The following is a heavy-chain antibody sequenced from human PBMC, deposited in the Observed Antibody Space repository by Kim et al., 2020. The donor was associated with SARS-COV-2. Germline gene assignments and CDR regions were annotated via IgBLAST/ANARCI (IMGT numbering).Heavy chain of an antibody. V-gene: IGHV3-74*01. J-gene: IGHJ4*01. CDR1: GFAFSHYW. CDR3: ARHCSNYVFGLMDYF. Sequence: GGSLRLSCAASGFAFSHYWMHWVRQGPGKGLVWVSRIDGDGSSTTYADSVKGRFTVSRDNSKNTVYLQMNSLRGEDTAVYYCARHCSNYVFGLMDYF. CDR2: IDGDGSST. D-gene: IGHD4-4*01.